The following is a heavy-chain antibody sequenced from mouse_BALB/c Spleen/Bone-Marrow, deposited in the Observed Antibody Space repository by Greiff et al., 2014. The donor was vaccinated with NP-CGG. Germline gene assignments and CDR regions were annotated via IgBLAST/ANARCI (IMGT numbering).Heavy chain of an antibody. J-gene: IGHJ3*01. CDR3: VRHDYGGLAY. CDR2: IRSKSNNYAT. CDR1: GFTFNTYA. D-gene: IGHD2-4*01. Sequence: DVMLVESGGGLVQPKGSLKLSCAASGFTFNTYAMNWVRQAPGKGLEWVARIRSKSNNYATYYADSVKDRFTISRDDSQSMLYLQMNNLKTEDTAMYYCVRHDYGGLAYWGQGTLVTVSA. V-gene: IGHV10-1*02.